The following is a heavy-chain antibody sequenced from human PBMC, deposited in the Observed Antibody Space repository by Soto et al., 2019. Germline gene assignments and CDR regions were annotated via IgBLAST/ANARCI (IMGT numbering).Heavy chain of an antibody. V-gene: IGHV1-8*01. Sequence: ASVKVSCKASGYTFTSYDINWVRQATGQGLEWMGWMNPNSGNTGYAQKFQGRVTMTRNTSISTAYMELSSLRSEDTAVYYCARMGPSIEARPGRDGMDVWGQGTTVTVYS. D-gene: IGHD6-6*01. CDR2: MNPNSGNT. CDR3: ARMGPSIEARPGRDGMDV. CDR1: GYTFTSYD. J-gene: IGHJ6*02.